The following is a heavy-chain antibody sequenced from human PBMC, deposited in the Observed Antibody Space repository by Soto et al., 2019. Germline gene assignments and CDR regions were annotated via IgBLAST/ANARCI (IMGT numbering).Heavy chain of an antibody. CDR1: GYMFTKSA. CDR2: ISGDSGNT. J-gene: IGHJ4*01. Sequence: ASVKVSCKASGYMFTKSAMHWVRQAPGERLEWMGWISGDSGNTKYSPKLQDRVTITRDTSASTDYMELSSLRSEDTALYYCARDGVAAGNINFDYWGQGTLVTASS. D-gene: IGHD6-19*01. CDR3: ARDGVAAGNINFDY. V-gene: IGHV1-3*01.